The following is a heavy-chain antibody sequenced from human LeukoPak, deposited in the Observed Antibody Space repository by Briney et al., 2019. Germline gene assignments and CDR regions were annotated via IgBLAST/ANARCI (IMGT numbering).Heavy chain of an antibody. CDR1: GYAISSGYY. D-gene: IGHD3-10*02. J-gene: IGHJ4*02. Sequence: SETLSLTCAVSGYAISSGYYWGWIRQPPGKGLEWIGSFYPGGSTYYNPSLKSRVTMSVDTSKNQFSLKLSSVTAADTAVYYCARSSVTTFFDYWGQGTLVTVSS. CDR2: FYPGGST. V-gene: IGHV4-38-2*01. CDR3: ARSSVTTFFDY.